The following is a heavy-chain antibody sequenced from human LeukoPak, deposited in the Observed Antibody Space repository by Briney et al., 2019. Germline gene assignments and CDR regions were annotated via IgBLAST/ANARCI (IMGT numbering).Heavy chain of an antibody. V-gene: IGHV4-59*11. CDR1: DASISGHY. D-gene: IGHD1-14*01. Sequence: PSETLSLTCTVSDASISGHYLTWIRQPPGKGLECIGYISYIGGTNYTPSLKSRVTISVVPSKNQFSQKLSSVTAADTAVYYCARDKISINAFDMWGQGTMVTVSS. CDR3: ARDKISINAFDM. CDR2: ISYIGGT. J-gene: IGHJ3*02.